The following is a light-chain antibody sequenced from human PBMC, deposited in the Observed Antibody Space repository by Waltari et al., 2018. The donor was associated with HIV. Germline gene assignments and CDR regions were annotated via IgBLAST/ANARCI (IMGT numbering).Light chain of an antibody. CDR3: QQYKNWWT. V-gene: IGKV3-15*01. CDR1: HSVRSN. Sequence: ELVMTQSPATLSVSPGERATLSCRASHSVRSNLAWYQQKPGQAPRLLIYDASTRATGIPARFIGSGAGTEFSLTISSLQSEDFALYYCQQYKNWWTFGQGTKVEIK. J-gene: IGKJ1*01. CDR2: DAS.